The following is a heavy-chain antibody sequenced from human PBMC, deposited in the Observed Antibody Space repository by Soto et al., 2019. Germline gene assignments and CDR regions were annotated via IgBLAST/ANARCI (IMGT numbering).Heavy chain of an antibody. Sequence: GWSLRLSCVASGYPFGDYAMRWVRQAPGKGLEWVSSIGPTEAHAPAYAASVKGRFTISRDNSRNILYLQMTNLRAEDTGVYYCAKDAIPYNGRDDAFDLWGQGKMVTVSS. V-gene: IGHV3-23*01. CDR2: IGPTEAHAP. J-gene: IGHJ3*01. CDR1: GYPFGDYA. D-gene: IGHD2-2*02. CDR3: AKDAIPYNGRDDAFDL.